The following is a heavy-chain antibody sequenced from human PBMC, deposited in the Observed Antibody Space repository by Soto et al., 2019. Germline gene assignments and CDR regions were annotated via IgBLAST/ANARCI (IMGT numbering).Heavy chain of an antibody. V-gene: IGHV3-23*01. J-gene: IGHJ4*02. CDR2: TSGSGGST. Sequence: PGGSRRLSCAASGFTCRSYIMNWVRQAPGKGLEWVSTTSGSGGSTYYADSVEGRFTFSRDDSKNTLHLLMNSLRAEDTAVYYCAKAVGNCMVFYYCGRGT. CDR1: GFTCRSYI. CDR3: AKAVGNCMVFYY. D-gene: IGHD1-7*01.